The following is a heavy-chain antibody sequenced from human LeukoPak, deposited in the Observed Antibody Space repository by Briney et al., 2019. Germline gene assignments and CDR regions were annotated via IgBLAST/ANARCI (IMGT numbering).Heavy chain of an antibody. Sequence: PSETLSLTCTVSGGSISSSSYYWGWIRQPPGKGLEWIGSIYYSGSTYYNPSLKSRVTISVDTSKNQFSLKLSSVTAADTAVYYCATMRTNGTTGFDYWGQGTLVTVSS. CDR3: ATMRTNGTTGFDY. J-gene: IGHJ4*02. D-gene: IGHD1-1*01. CDR2: IYYSGST. V-gene: IGHV4-39*07. CDR1: GGSISSSSYY.